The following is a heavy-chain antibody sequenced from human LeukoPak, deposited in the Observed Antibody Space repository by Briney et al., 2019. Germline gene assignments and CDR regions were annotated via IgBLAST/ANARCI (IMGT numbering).Heavy chain of an antibody. V-gene: IGHV1-3*01. J-gene: IGHJ3*02. Sequence: ASVKVSCKASGYSFTNYAMHWVRQAPGQRLEWMGWINAGDGSTKLSQKLQGRVTMTTDTSTSTAYMELGSLRSDDTAVYYCARVPTTWGNAFDIWGQGTMVTVSS. CDR3: ARVPTTWGNAFDI. CDR2: INAGDGST. CDR1: GYSFTNYA. D-gene: IGHD2/OR15-2a*01.